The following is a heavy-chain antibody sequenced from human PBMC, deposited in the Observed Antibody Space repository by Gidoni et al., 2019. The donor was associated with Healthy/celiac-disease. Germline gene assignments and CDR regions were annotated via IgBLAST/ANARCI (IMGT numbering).Heavy chain of an antibody. V-gene: IGHV3-30-3*01. CDR3: ATRGDGSGSYPFEY. Sequence: QVQLVASGGCVVPPGRSLRLSCAASGFTFRSYAMHWVRQAPGKGLEWVAVISYDGSNKYYADSVKGRFTISRDNSKNTLYLQMNSLRAEDTAVYYCATRGDGSGSYPFEYWGQGTLVTVSS. CDR1: GFTFRSYA. D-gene: IGHD3-10*01. CDR2: ISYDGSNK. J-gene: IGHJ4*02.